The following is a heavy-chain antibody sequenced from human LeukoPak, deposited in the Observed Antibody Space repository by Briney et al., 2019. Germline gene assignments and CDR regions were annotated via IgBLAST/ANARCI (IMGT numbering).Heavy chain of an antibody. CDR2: ISGSGGST. V-gene: IGHV3-23*01. J-gene: IGHJ3*02. CDR1: GFTFSSYA. D-gene: IGHD1-26*01. Sequence: AGGSLRLSCAASGFTFSSYAMSWVRQAPGKGLEWVSAISGSGGSTYYADSVKGRFTISRDNSKNTLYLQMNSLRAEDTAVYYCVSTAGYSGSYDRYAFDIWGQGPMVTVSS. CDR3: VSTAGYSGSYDRYAFDI.